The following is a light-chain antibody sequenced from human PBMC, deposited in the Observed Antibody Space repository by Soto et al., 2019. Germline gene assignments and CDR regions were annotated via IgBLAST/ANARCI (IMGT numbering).Light chain of an antibody. CDR3: QQYGSSGT. V-gene: IGKV3-15*01. CDR2: GAS. J-gene: IGKJ1*01. CDR1: QSVSSN. Sequence: EIVLTQSPATLSVSPGERATLSCRASQSVSSNLAWYKQQKPGQAPSLLIYGASTRATGVPARFSGSGSGADFTLTISRLEPEDFAVYYCQQYGSSGTFGQGTKVDIK.